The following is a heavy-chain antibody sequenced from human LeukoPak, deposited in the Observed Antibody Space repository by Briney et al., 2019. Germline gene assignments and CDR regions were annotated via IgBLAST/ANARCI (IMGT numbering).Heavy chain of an antibody. CDR2: ISAYNGNT. J-gene: IGHJ4*02. Sequence: ASVKVSCKASGYTFTSYGISWVRQAPGQGLEWMGWISAYNGNTNYAQKFQGRVTMTRDTSISTAYMELSRLRSDDTAVYYCARVAYSSSWDYFDYWGQGTLVTVSS. D-gene: IGHD6-13*01. CDR1: GYTFTSYG. V-gene: IGHV1-18*01. CDR3: ARVAYSSSWDYFDY.